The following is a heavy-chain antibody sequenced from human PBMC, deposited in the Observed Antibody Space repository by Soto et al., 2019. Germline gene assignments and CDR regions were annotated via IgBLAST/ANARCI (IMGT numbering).Heavy chain of an antibody. J-gene: IGHJ4*02. CDR3: ARERVIAAAGTFDY. CDR1: GYTFTSYG. CDR2: ISAYNGNT. D-gene: IGHD6-13*01. Sequence: QVQLVQSGAEVKKPGASVKVSCKASGYTFTSYGISWVRQAPGQGLEWMGWISAYNGNTNYAQKLQGRVTMTTDTPTSTAYMELRALKSDDTAVYYWARERVIAAAGTFDYGAQQPRAPVPS. V-gene: IGHV1-18*04.